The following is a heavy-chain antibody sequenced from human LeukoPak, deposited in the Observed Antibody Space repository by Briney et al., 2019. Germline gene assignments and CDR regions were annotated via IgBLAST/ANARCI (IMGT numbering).Heavy chain of an antibody. V-gene: IGHV4-34*01. Sequence: SETLSLTCAVYGGSFSGYYWSWIRRPPGKGLEWIGEINHSGSTNYNPSLKSRVTISVDTSKNQFSLKLSSVTAADTAVYYCARRVMITFGGDFDYWGQGTLVTVSS. CDR3: ARRVMITFGGDFDY. D-gene: IGHD3-16*01. J-gene: IGHJ4*02. CDR2: INHSGST. CDR1: GGSFSGYY.